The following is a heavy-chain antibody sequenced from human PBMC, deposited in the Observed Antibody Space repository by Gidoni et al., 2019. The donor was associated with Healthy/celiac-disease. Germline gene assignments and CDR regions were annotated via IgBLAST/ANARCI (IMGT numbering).Heavy chain of an antibody. Sequence: QVQLQESGPGLVKPSETLSLTCTVSGGSISSYYGSWHRQPPGKGLEWSWYIYYSGSTNYNPSLKSRVTISVDTSKNQFSLKLSSVTAADTAVYYCARWGQMVYYYYGMDVWGQGTTVTVSS. CDR3: ARWGQMVYYYYGMDV. CDR2: IYYSGST. V-gene: IGHV4-59*01. J-gene: IGHJ6*02. CDR1: GGSISSYY. D-gene: IGHD7-27*01.